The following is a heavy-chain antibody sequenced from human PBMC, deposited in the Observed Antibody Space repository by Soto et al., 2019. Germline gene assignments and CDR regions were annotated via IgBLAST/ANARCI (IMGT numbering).Heavy chain of an antibody. CDR3: GSAWFDP. Sequence: QVQLVESGGGVVQPGRSLRLSCAASGFTFSSYGMHWVRQAPGKGLEWVAVISYDGSNKYYADSVKGRFTISRDNSKNTLYLQMNSLRAEETAVYYCGSAWFDPWGQGTLVTVSS. CDR2: ISYDGSNK. J-gene: IGHJ5*02. CDR1: GFTFSSYG. V-gene: IGHV3-30*03.